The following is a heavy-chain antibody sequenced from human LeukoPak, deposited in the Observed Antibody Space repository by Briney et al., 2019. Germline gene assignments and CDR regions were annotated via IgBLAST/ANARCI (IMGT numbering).Heavy chain of an antibody. D-gene: IGHD3-10*01. CDR1: GGSISSGSYY. J-gene: IGHJ5*02. V-gene: IGHV4-61*02. CDR2: IYTSGST. CDR3: ARVRITMVRGAPVWFDP. Sequence: SQTLSLTCTVSGGSISSGSYYWRWIRQPAGKGLEWIGRIYTSGSTNYNTSLKSRVTISVDTSKNQFSLKLSSVTAADTAVYYCARVRITMVRGAPVWFDPWGQGTLVTVSS.